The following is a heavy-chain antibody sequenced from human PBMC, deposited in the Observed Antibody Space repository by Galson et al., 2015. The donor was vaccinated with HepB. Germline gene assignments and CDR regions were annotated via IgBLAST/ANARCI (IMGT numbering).Heavy chain of an antibody. J-gene: IGHJ4*02. CDR3: ARDVHYDILTGHLYY. Sequence: SLRLSCAASGFTFNSYAMHWVRQAPGKGLEWVAVTSYDGSNEYYADSVKGRFTISRDNSKNTLFLQMNSLRAEDTAVYYCARDVHYDILTGHLYYWGQGTLVTVSS. CDR2: TSYDGSNE. CDR1: GFTFNSYA. D-gene: IGHD3-9*01. V-gene: IGHV3-30-3*01.